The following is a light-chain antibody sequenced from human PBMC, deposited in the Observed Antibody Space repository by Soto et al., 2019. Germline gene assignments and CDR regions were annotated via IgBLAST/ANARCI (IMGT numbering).Light chain of an antibody. J-gene: IGKJ4*01. CDR2: DAS. V-gene: IGKV3-11*01. Sequence: EIVLTQSPATLSLSPGERATLSCRASQSVSSYLAWYQQKPGQAPRLLIYDASNRATGIPARFSGSGSGTDFTPTISSPEPEDFAVYYCQQRSNWPPLTFGGGTKVDIK. CDR3: QQRSNWPPLT. CDR1: QSVSSY.